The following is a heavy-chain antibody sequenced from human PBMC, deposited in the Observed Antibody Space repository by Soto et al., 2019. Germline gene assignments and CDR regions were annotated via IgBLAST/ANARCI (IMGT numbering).Heavy chain of an antibody. J-gene: IGHJ6*03. CDR1: GYTFTSYD. D-gene: IGHD3-10*01. Sequence: ASVKVSCKASGYTFTSYDINWVRQATGQGLEWMGWMNPNSGNTGYAQKNQGRVTMTRNTSISTAYMELSSLRSEDTAVYYCARYGYGSGGSYYYYYYMDVWGKGTTVTVSS. CDR3: ARYGYGSGGSYYYYYYMDV. V-gene: IGHV1-8*01. CDR2: MNPNSGNT.